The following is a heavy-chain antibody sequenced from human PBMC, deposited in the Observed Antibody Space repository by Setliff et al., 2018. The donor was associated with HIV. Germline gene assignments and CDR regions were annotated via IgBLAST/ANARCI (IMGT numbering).Heavy chain of an antibody. J-gene: IGHJ4*02. CDR3: AREEDGEP. V-gene: IGHV1-2*06. D-gene: IGHD3-10*01. CDR2: INPNSGGT. Sequence: GASVKVSCKASGYTFNAYYIHWVRQAPGQGLEWMGRINPNSGGTNYAQKFQGRVTMTRDTSISTAYMELTSLRSDDTAVYYCAREEDGEPWGQGTLVTVSS. CDR1: GYTFNAYY.